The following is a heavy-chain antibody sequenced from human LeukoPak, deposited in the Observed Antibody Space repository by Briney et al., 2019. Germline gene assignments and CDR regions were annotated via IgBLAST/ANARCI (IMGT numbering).Heavy chain of an antibody. D-gene: IGHD5-18*01. V-gene: IGHV1-2*02. CDR1: GYTFTGYY. Sequence: GASVKVSCKASGYTFTGYYMHWVRQAPGQGLEWMGWINPNSGGTNYAQKFQGRVTMTRDPSISTAYMELSRLRSDDTDVYYCARVIDTAMVSDYWGQGTLVTVSS. CDR2: INPNSGGT. CDR3: ARVIDTAMVSDY. J-gene: IGHJ4*02.